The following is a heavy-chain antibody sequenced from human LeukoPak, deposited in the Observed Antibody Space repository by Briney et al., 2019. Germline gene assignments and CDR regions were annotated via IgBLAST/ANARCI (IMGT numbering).Heavy chain of an antibody. V-gene: IGHV3-74*01. CDR2: IKSDGSNT. J-gene: IGHJ4*02. D-gene: IGHD6-13*01. Sequence: GGSLRLSCAASGFTFSSYWMHWVRQAPGKGLVWVSRIKSDGSNTNYADSVKGRFTISRDNAKNTLHLQMNSLRAEDAAVYYCGRDRGSTELDYWGQGTLVTVSS. CDR1: GFTFSSYW. CDR3: GRDRGSTELDY.